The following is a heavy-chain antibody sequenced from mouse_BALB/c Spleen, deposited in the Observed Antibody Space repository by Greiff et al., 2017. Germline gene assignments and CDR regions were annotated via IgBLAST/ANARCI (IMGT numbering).Heavy chain of an antibody. CDR2: IWGDGST. V-gene: IGHV2-6-7*01. Sequence: VMLVESGPGLVAPSQSLSITCTVSGFSLTGYGVNWVRQPPGKGLEWLGMIWGDGSTDYNSALKSRLSISKDNSKSQVFLKMNSLQTDDTARYYCARDRYDYDKGYYAMDYWGQGTSVTVSS. D-gene: IGHD2-4*01. CDR3: ARDRYDYDKGYYAMDY. J-gene: IGHJ4*01. CDR1: GFSLTGYG.